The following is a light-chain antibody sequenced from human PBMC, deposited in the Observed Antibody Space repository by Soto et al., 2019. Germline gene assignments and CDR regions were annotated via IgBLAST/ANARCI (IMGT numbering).Light chain of an antibody. CDR2: RNN. Sequence: VLTQPPSASGTPGQRVTISCSGSSSNIGSNYVYWYQQLPGTAPKLLIYRNNQRPSGVPDRFSGSKSGTSASLAISGLRSEDEADYYCAAWDDSLRVVFGGGTKLTVL. V-gene: IGLV1-47*01. CDR3: AAWDDSLRVV. J-gene: IGLJ2*01. CDR1: SSNIGSNY.